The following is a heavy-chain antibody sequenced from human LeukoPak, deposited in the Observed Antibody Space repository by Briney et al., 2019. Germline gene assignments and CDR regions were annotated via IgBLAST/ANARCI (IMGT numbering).Heavy chain of an antibody. V-gene: IGHV2-5*02. D-gene: IGHD4-11*01. CDR1: GFSISTHGVG. Sequence: SGPTLVNPTPTLTLTCTFSGFSISTHGVGVGWIRRPPGKALEWLALIYWDGDSRYSPSLRSRLTITKDASKNQVVLTVTDVDPVDTATYFCAHSVALEYRSFDYWGQGTLVTVSS. J-gene: IGHJ4*02. CDR3: AHSVALEYRSFDY. CDR2: IYWDGDS.